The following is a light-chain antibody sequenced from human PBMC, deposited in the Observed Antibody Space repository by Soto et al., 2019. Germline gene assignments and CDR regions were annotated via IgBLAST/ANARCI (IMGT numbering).Light chain of an antibody. Sequence: EVVMTQSPLSLPVTLGQPASISCRSSQSLAYIDGNTYLTWFHQRPGQSPRRLIYNVSNRDSGGPDRVSGSDSGTDFTLKTSRVEAEDVGIYYGMQSTLSPPYTFGQGTKLEIK. CDR2: NVS. V-gene: IGKV2-30*01. CDR1: QSLAYIDGNTY. CDR3: MQSTLSPPYT. J-gene: IGKJ2*01.